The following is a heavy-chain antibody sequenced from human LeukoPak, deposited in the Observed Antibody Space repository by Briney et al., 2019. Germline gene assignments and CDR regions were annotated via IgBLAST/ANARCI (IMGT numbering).Heavy chain of an antibody. J-gene: IGHJ4*02. D-gene: IGHD6-19*01. V-gene: IGHV4-34*01. CDR3: ARSGLAVAEIRYFDY. CDR1: GGSFSGYY. CDR2: INHSGST. Sequence: PSETLSLTCAVYGGSFSGYYWSWIRQPPGKGLEWIGEINHSGSTNYNPSLKSRVTISVDTSKNQFSLKLSSVTAADTAVYYCARSGLAVAEIRYFDYWAREPWSPSPQ.